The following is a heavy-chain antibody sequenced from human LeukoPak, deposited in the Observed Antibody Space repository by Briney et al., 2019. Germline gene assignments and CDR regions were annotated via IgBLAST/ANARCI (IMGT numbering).Heavy chain of an antibody. D-gene: IGHD7-27*01. V-gene: IGHV3-23*01. CDR2: ITTGDGDT. CDR3: AKDGGLWVSAHWGDS. CDR1: GFTFSSYT. Sequence: GGSLRLSCTASGFTFSSYTMTWVRQAPGKGLKWVSTITTGDGDTYYADSVKGRFTVSRDDSKNTLYLQMNSLRAEDTAVYYCAKDGGLWVSAHWGDSWGRGTLVTVSS. J-gene: IGHJ4*02.